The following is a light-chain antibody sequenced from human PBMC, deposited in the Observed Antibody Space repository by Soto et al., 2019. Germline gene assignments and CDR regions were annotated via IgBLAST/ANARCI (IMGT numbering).Light chain of an antibody. J-gene: IGKJ2*01. CDR2: AAS. Sequence: IQLTQSPSSLSASVGDTVTITCRASQKISTYLNWYQHKPGKAPNLLIQAASSLLSGVPSRFSGSGSETDFTLTIRSLRPEDLATYYCQQSYRTPHTFGQGTKLEIK. CDR3: QQSYRTPHT. V-gene: IGKV1-39*01. CDR1: QKISTY.